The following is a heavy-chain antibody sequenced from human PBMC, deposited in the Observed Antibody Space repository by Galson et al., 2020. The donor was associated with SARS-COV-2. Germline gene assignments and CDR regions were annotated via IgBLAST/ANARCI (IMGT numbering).Heavy chain of an antibody. V-gene: IGHV4-59*01. CDR1: GGTISSYY. J-gene: IGHJ6*03. D-gene: IGHD5-18*01. CDR3: ARGGSSYGFYYYYMDV. CDR2: IYYSGST. Sequence: SETLSLTCTVSGGTISSYYWSWIRQPPGKGMEWIGYIYYSGSTNYNPSLKSRVTISVDTSKNQFSLKLNSVTAADTAMYYCARGGSSYGFYYYYMDVWGKGTTVTVSS.